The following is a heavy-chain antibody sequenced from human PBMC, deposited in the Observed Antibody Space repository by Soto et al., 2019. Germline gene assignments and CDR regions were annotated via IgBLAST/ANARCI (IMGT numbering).Heavy chain of an antibody. J-gene: IGHJ6*02. V-gene: IGHV1-18*01. CDR1: GYTFISYG. CDR3: ARFRGRDYYYGMDV. CDR2: IITYNGNA. Sequence: QVQVVQSGAEVKKPGASVKVSCKTSGYTFISYGISWVRQAPGQGLEWMGWIITYNGNANYAQNLQGRVTMTTDTSTGTAYMELRSLRSDDTAVYYCARFRGRDYYYGMDVWCQGTTVTVSS. D-gene: IGHD3-10*01.